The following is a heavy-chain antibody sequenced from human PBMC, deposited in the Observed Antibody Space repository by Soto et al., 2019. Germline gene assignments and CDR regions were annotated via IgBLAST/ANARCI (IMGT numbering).Heavy chain of an antibody. CDR1: GFTFSSYA. CDR3: SSPTLKIVGAALDY. D-gene: IGHD1-26*01. J-gene: IGHJ4*02. V-gene: IGHV3-30-3*01. Sequence: GGALRLSCAASGFTFSSYAMHWVRQAPGKGLEWVAVISYDGSNKYYADSVKGRFTISRDNSKNTLYLQMNSLRAEDTAVYYCSSPTLKIVGAALDYWGQGTLVTVSS. CDR2: ISYDGSNK.